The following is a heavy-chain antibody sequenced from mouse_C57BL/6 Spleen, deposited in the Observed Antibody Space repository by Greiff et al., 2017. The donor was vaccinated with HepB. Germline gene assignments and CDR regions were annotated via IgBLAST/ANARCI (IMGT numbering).Heavy chain of an antibody. D-gene: IGHD1-1*01. CDR1: GYTFTSYW. V-gene: IGHV1-50*01. Sequence: VQLQQPGAELVKPGASVKLSCKASGYTFTSYWMQWVKQRPGQGLEWIGEIDPSDSYTNYNQKFKGKATLTVDTSSRTAYMQLSSLTSDDSAVYYCARGITTVVPGDFDYWGQGTTLTVSS. CDR3: ARGITTVVPGDFDY. J-gene: IGHJ2*01. CDR2: IDPSDSYT.